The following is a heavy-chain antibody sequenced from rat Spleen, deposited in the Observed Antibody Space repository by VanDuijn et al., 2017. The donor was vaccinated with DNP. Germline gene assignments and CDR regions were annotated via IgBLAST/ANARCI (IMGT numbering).Heavy chain of an antibody. D-gene: IGHD1-1*01. J-gene: IGHJ3*01. V-gene: IGHV5-20*01. CDR2: IRYDGGRT. CDR3: ARGNYYSAPHWFAY. Sequence: EVQLVESGGGLVQPGRSLKLFCAASGFTFSDYYMAWVRQAPTKDLEWVAYIRYDGGRTYYRDSVKGRFTLSRDNAESTLYLQLDSLRSEDTATYYCARGNYYSAPHWFAYWGQGTLVTVSS. CDR1: GFTFSDYY.